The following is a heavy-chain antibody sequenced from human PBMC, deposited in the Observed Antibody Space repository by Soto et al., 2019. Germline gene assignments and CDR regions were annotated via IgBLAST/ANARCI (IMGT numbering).Heavy chain of an antibody. CDR2: IDPNSGVS. CDR1: GYTFTDLY. D-gene: IGHD3-10*01. J-gene: IGHJ4*02. V-gene: IGHV1-2*02. CDR3: ARDHYGPLDY. Sequence: ASVKVSCKPSGYTFTDLYIHWVRQAPGLGLEWMGWIDPNSGVSRKTQKFQGSLTMTRDTSTNTVYMELSSLRSDDTAVYYCARDHYGPLDYWGQGALVTVSS.